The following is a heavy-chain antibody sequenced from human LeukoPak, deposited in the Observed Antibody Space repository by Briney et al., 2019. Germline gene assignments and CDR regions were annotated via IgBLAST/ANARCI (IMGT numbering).Heavy chain of an antibody. D-gene: IGHD5/OR15-5a*01. CDR1: GYIFIGYY. CDR2: IDPKSGGT. J-gene: IGHJ3*02. CDR3: ARGDHVRIYAESSFDI. Sequence: GASVKVSCKTSGYIFIGYYMHWVRQAPGQGLEWMGWIDPKSGGTKYAQKFQGRVTMTRDTSTSTVYMELSSLRSEDTAVYYCARGDHVRIYAESSFDIWGQGTMVTVSS. V-gene: IGHV1-2*02.